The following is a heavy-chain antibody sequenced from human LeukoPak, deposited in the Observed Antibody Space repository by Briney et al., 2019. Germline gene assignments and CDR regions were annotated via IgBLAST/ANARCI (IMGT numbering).Heavy chain of an antibody. CDR2: INFGGSI. Sequence: SETLSLTCAVYGGSFRGYYWSWIRQPPGKGLEWIGEINFGGSINYTPSLKSRVTISVDTSKNQFSLKLSSVTAADTAVYYCARKRKGAYDFDYWGQGTRVTVSS. V-gene: IGHV4-34*01. D-gene: IGHD3-16*01. CDR1: GGSFRGYY. CDR3: ARKRKGAYDFDY. J-gene: IGHJ4*02.